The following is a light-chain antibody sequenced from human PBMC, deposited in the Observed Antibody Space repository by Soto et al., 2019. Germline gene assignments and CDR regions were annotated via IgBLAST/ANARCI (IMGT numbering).Light chain of an antibody. Sequence: DIQMTQSPSSLSASLGDRVTITCRASQSIRSYLNWYQQKPGKAPKLLIYAASSLQSGVPSRFSGSGSGTDFTLTISSLQPEDFETYYCQQSYSNSVTFGQGTKVDIK. V-gene: IGKV1-39*01. CDR1: QSIRSY. CDR2: AAS. J-gene: IGKJ1*01. CDR3: QQSYSNSVT.